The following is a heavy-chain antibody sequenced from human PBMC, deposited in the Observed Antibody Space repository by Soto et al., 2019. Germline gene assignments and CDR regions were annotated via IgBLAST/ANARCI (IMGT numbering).Heavy chain of an antibody. D-gene: IGHD6-19*01. CDR2: ISRGGSPI. Sequence: EVKLVQSGGGLVQPGGSLRLCCAASGFILSDYEMSWVRQAPGKGLEWVSYISRGGSPIFYADSVKGRFTISRDNANNSLYLQMNSLSAEDTAGYYCATQGNAGWTPYTWFDSWGQGTLVTVSS. J-gene: IGHJ5*01. CDR3: ATQGNAGWTPYTWFDS. CDR1: GFILSDYE. V-gene: IGHV3-48*03.